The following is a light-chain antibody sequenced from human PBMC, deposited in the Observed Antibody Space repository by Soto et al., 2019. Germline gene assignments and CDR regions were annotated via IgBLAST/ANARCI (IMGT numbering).Light chain of an antibody. V-gene: IGLV2-14*01. J-gene: IGLJ2*01. CDR1: SSDVGGYNY. CDR3: SSYTSSSTLV. Sequence: QSALTQPAYVSGAPGQSVTISSTGTSSDVGGYNYVSWYQQHPGKAPKLMIYDVSNRPSGVSNRFSGSKSGNTASLTISGLQAEDAAYYYCSSYTSSSTLVFGGGTKLTVL. CDR2: DVS.